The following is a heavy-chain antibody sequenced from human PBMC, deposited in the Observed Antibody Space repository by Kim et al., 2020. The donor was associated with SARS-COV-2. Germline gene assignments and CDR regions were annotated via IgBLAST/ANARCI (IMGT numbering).Heavy chain of an antibody. CDR3: AKDGLKGGRSGSYFGY. J-gene: IGHJ4*02. D-gene: IGHD1-26*01. V-gene: IGHV3-30*18. CDR1: GFTFSSYG. Sequence: GGSLRLSCAASGFTFSSYGMHWIRQAPGKGLEWVAVISYDGSNKYYADSVKGRFTISRDNSKNTLYLQMNSLRAEDTAVYYCAKDGLKGGRSGSYFGYWGQGTLVTVSS. CDR2: ISYDGSNK.